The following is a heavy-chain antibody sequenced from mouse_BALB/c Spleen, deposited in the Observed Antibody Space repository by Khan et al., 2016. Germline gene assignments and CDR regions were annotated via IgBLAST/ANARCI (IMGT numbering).Heavy chain of an antibody. V-gene: IGHV1-4*01. CDR2: INPSSGYA. CDR3: ARNYDGFAY. CDR1: GYTFTTYT. J-gene: IGHJ3*01. D-gene: IGHD2-4*01. Sequence: VQLQESGAELARPGASVKMSCKASGYTFTTYTIHWLRQRPGQGLDWIGYINPSSGYASYNQKFKDKATLTADESSSTAYIQLTSLTSEDSAVYFCARNYDGFAYWGQGTLVTVSA.